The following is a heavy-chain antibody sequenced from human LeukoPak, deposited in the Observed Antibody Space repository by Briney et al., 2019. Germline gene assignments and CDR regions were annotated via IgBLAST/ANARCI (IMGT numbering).Heavy chain of an antibody. CDR3: ARALEDYYDRDVGAFDI. CDR1: GYTFTGYY. Sequence: VASVKVSCKASGYTFTGYYMHWVRQAPGQGLEWMGWINPNSGGTNYAQKFQGRVTMTRDTSISTAYMELSRLRSDDTAVYYCARALEDYYDRDVGAFDIWGQGTMVTVSS. V-gene: IGHV1-2*02. J-gene: IGHJ3*02. D-gene: IGHD3-22*01. CDR2: INPNSGGT.